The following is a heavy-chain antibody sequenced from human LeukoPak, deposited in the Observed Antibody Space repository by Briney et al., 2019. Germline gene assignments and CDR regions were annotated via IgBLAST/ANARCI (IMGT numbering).Heavy chain of an antibody. CDR2: VSTIGAT. CDR1: GGSVSTGSVF. CDR3: ARAPSIVVVPAAEVFDY. Sequence: KASQTLSLTCTVSGGSVSTGSVFWSWFRQPAGKGLEWIGRVSTIGATNYNPSLKSRVTVSLDTSRNQFSLNLRSVTAADTAVYYCARAPSIVVVPAAEVFDYWGQGTLVTVSS. D-gene: IGHD2-2*01. V-gene: IGHV4-61*02. J-gene: IGHJ4*02.